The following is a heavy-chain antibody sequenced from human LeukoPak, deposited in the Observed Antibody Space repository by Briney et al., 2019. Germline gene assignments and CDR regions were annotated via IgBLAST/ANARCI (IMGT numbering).Heavy chain of an antibody. V-gene: IGHV1-69*01. CDR2: IIPIFGTA. Sequence: ASVKVSCEASGGTFSSYAISWVRQAPGQGLEWMGGIIPIFGTANYAQKFQGRVTITADESTSTAYMELSSLRSEDTAVYYCARSLAAAGYYYYYYMDVWGKGTTVTISS. D-gene: IGHD6-13*01. J-gene: IGHJ6*03. CDR1: GGTFSSYA. CDR3: ARSLAAAGYYYYYYMDV.